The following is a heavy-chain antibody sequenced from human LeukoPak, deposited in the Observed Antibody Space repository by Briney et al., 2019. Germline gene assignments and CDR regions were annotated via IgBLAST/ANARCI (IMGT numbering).Heavy chain of an antibody. CDR1: GFTFSSYA. Sequence: PGGSLRLSCAASGFTFSSYAMHWVRQAPGKGLEWVAVISYDGSNKYYADSVKGRFTISGDNSKNTLYLQMNSLRAEDTAVYYCAKTMVRGVITPYYFDYWGQGTLVTVSS. CDR3: AKTMVRGVITPYYFDY. D-gene: IGHD3-10*01. J-gene: IGHJ4*02. V-gene: IGHV3-30*04. CDR2: ISYDGSNK.